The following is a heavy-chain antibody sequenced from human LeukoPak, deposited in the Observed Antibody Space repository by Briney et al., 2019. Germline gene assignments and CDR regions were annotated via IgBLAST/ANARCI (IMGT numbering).Heavy chain of an antibody. CDR3: ARASMVRGVIAHFDY. CDR2: IGTAGDT. J-gene: IGHJ4*02. V-gene: IGHV3-13*01. CDR1: GFTFSSYD. D-gene: IGHD3-10*01. Sequence: PGGSLRLSCAASGFTFSSYDMHWVRQATGKGLEWVSAIGTAGDTYYPGSVKGRFTISRENAKNSLYLQMNSLRAGDTAVCYCARASMVRGVIAHFDYWGQGTLVTVSS.